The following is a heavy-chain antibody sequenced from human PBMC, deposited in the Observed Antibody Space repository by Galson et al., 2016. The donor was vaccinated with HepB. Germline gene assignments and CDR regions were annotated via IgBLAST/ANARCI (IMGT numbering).Heavy chain of an antibody. V-gene: IGHV3-30*18. Sequence: SLRLSCAASGFTFSSYGMHWVRQAPGKGLEWVAVISYDGSNKYYADSVKGRFTISRDNSKNTLYLQMNSLRAEDTAVYYCAKDLGRGSSSYYYGMDVWGQGTTVTVSS. CDR2: ISYDGSNK. CDR1: GFTFSSYG. CDR3: AKDLGRGSSSYYYGMDV. J-gene: IGHJ6*02. D-gene: IGHD3-10*01.